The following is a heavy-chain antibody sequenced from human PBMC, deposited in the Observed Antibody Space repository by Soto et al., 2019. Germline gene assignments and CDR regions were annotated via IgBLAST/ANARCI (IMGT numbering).Heavy chain of an antibody. Sequence: GGSLRLSCAASGFTFSSYGMHWVRQAPGKGLEWVAVISYDGSNKYYADSVKGRFTISRDNSKNTLYLQMNSLRAEDTAVYYCAKELVVVVPAARSMDVWGQVTTVTVSS. CDR1: GFTFSSYG. V-gene: IGHV3-30*18. CDR2: ISYDGSNK. J-gene: IGHJ6*02. D-gene: IGHD2-2*01. CDR3: AKELVVVVPAARSMDV.